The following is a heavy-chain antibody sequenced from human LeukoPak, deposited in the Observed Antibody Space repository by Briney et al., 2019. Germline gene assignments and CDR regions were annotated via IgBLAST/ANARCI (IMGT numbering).Heavy chain of an antibody. V-gene: IGHV3-53*04. CDR1: GFTVLSNN. Sequence: GGALRLSFPAPGFTVLSNNLSGVRQPPGRGREGVSVIYSGGSTYYADSVKGRFTISRHNSKNTLYLQMNSLRAEDTAVYYCARGGAKSTMVRGVIAGMDVWGQGTTVTVSS. D-gene: IGHD3-10*01. CDR3: ARGGAKSTMVRGVIAGMDV. J-gene: IGHJ6*02. CDR2: IYSGGST.